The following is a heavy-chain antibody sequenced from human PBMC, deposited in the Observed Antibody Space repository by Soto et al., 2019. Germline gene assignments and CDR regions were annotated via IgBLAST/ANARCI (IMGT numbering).Heavy chain of an antibody. CDR1: GFTFSSYS. CDR3: ARGAYYYDSSGLSY. D-gene: IGHD3-22*01. J-gene: IGHJ4*02. CDR2: ISSSSSTI. V-gene: IGHV3-48*01. Sequence: EVQLVESGGGLVQPGGSLRLSCAASGFTFSSYSMNWVSQAPGKGLEWVSYISSSSSTIYYADSVKGRFTISRDNAKNSLYLQMNSLRAEDTAVYYCARGAYYYDSSGLSYWGQGTLVTVYS.